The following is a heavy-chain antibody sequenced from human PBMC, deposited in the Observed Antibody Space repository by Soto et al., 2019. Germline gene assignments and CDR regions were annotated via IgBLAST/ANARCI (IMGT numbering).Heavy chain of an antibody. CDR2: IYYRGNA. CDR1: DDSLYSDKFY. Sequence: SEALYLTSSCFDDSLYSDKFYWGWIRQPPGKGLEWIGSIYYRGNAYYNPSLQTRVTISLDKSKSQFSLKLNSVTAAASAVYFCPRLEGLATISSVFDFWGTGPLVPVSP. V-gene: IGHV4-39*01. CDR3: PRLEGLATISSVFDF. J-gene: IGHJ4*02. D-gene: IGHD6-6*01.